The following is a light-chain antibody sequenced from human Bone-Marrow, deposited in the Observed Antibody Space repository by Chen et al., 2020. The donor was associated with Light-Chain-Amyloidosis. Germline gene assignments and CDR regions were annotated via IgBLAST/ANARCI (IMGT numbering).Light chain of an antibody. J-gene: IGLJ2*01. CDR2: DVN. CDR3: SSSTSTSPVL. CDR1: SSDIGDNKF. V-gene: IGLV2-14*03. Sequence: QSALTQPASVSGSPGQSITISCTGTSSDIGDNKFVSWYQQRPGRGPKLLIFDVNNRPSGITDRFSGSKLDNTASLTISGLRAEDEGDYYCSSSTSTSPVLFGGGTRLTVL.